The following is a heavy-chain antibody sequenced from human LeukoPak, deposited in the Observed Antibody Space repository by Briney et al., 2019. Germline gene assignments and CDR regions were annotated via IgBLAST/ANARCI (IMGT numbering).Heavy chain of an antibody. V-gene: IGHV1-18*01. CDR1: GYTFTSYA. D-gene: IGHD3-22*01. Sequence: ASVKVSCKASGYTFTSYAMHWVRQAPGQRLEWMGWISAYNGNTNYAQKLQGRVTMTTDTSTSTAYMELRSLRSDDTAVYYCARIYYDSSGYSRYYFDYWGQGTLVTVSS. CDR2: ISAYNGNT. J-gene: IGHJ4*02. CDR3: ARIYYDSSGYSRYYFDY.